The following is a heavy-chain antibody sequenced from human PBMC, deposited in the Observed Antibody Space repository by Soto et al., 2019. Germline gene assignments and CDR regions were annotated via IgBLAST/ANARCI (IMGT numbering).Heavy chain of an antibody. CDR3: AREGFSGYEALDY. CDR2: IAYTGIT. CDR1: GGPIRSYY. D-gene: IGHD5-12*01. Sequence: QVHLQESGPGLLKPSETLSLTCGVSGGPIRSYYLSWVRQAPGKGLERIAYIAYTGITGYNPPLRSRVTISGDTSQNLFSLKMTSVTAADTAVYYCAREGFSGYEALDYWGQGILVTVSS. J-gene: IGHJ4*02. V-gene: IGHV4-59*01.